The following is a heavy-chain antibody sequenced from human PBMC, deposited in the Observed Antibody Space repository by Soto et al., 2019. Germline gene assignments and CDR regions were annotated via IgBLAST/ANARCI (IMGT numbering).Heavy chain of an antibody. V-gene: IGHV1-8*01. D-gene: IGHD6-19*01. CDR3: ARGIFIMMGYDSGWYIAH. Sequence: QVQLVQSGAEVKKPGASVKVSCKPSGYPFTSYHVNWERQAPGQGLGGMGWMNPDSGSTDYALKFQCRLTMTRNTSMSTAYLELCSLTSEQTTTDYCARGIFIMMGYDSGWYIAHWGPGTQVIVSS. J-gene: IGHJ5*02. CDR1: GYPFTSYH. CDR2: MNPDSGST.